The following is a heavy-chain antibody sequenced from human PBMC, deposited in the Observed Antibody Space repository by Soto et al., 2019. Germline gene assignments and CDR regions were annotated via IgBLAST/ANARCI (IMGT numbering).Heavy chain of an antibody. CDR2: TYYRSKWSR. CDR3: ARSGPGGYIDY. D-gene: IGHD3-10*01. Sequence: SHTLSLTCGISGDSVSSNSAAWNLIRQSPSRGLEWLGRTYYRSKWSRHYAVSMKSRITINPDTSKNQFSLQLNSVTPEDTAMYYCARSGPGGYIDYWGQGTLVTVSS. CDR1: GDSVSSNSAA. V-gene: IGHV6-1*01. J-gene: IGHJ4*02.